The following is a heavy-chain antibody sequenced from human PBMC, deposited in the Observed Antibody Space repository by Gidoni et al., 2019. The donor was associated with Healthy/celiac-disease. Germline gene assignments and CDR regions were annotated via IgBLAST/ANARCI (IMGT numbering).Heavy chain of an antibody. D-gene: IGHD3-10*01. V-gene: IGHV4-31*03. CDR3: ARGMYYYGSGSSPLDY. CDR1: GGSISSGGYY. Sequence: QVQLQESGPGLVKTSQTLSLTCTVPGGSISSGGYYWSWIRQHPGKGLEWMGYIYYSWRTYYNPSLKSRVIISVDTSKNQFSFKLSSLPAADTAVFYCARGMYYYGSGSSPLDYWGQGTLVTVSS. CDR2: IYYSWRT. J-gene: IGHJ4*02.